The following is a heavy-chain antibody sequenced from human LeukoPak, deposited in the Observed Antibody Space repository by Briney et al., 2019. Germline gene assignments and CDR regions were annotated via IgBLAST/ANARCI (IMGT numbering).Heavy chain of an antibody. J-gene: IGHJ5*02. CDR3: ARDPGSFLSSSGWLNWFAP. CDR1: GYTFTSYG. D-gene: IGHD6-19*01. CDR2: ISAYNGNT. V-gene: IGHV1-18*01. Sequence: ASVKVSCKASGYTFTSYGISWVRQAPGQGLEWMRWISAYNGNTNYAQKLQGRVTMTTDTSTSTAYMELRSLRSDDTAVYYCARDPGSFLSSSGWLNWFAPWGQGTLATVSS.